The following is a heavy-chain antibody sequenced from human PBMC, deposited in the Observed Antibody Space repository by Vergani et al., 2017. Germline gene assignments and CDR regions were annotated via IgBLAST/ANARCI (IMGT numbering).Heavy chain of an antibody. CDR2: INHSGST. D-gene: IGHD6-13*01. J-gene: IGHJ4*02. V-gene: IGHV4-34*01. Sequence: QVQLQQWGAGLLKPSETLSLTCAVYGGSFSGYYWSWIRQPPGKGLEWIGEINHSGSTNYNPSLKSRVTISVDTSKNQCSLKLSSVTAADTAVYYCAREALAAAAHGDYWGQGTLVTVSS. CDR1: GGSFSGYY. CDR3: AREALAAAAHGDY.